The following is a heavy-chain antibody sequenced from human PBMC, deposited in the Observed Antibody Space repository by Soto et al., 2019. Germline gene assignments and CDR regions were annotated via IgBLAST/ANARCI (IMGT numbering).Heavy chain of an antibody. CDR2: ISFNGTNE. CDR1: GFTFSHYA. J-gene: IGHJ4*02. V-gene: IGHV3-30-3*01. CDR3: ARDRGRGYCTGGLCYLGLDH. Sequence: GGSLRLSCAASGFTFSHYAMHWVRQAPDKGLEWVSVISFNGTNEFFADSVKGRFSNSRDNSANTLYLQMTNLRPEDTAIYYCARDRGRGYCTGGLCYLGLDHWGQGSPVTVSS. D-gene: IGHD2-8*02.